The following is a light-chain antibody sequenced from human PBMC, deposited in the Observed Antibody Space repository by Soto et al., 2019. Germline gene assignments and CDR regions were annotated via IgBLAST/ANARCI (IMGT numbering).Light chain of an antibody. CDR2: AAS. J-gene: IGKJ4*01. CDR3: QQANSFPLT. V-gene: IGKV1-12*01. CDR1: KRISSW. Sequence: DIQMTQSRSSVSASVGDRVTITCRSSKRISSWLAWYQQKPGKAPKLLIYAASSVQSGVPSRFSGSVSGTDFTLTISSLQPEDFATYYCQQANSFPLTFGGGTKVEIK.